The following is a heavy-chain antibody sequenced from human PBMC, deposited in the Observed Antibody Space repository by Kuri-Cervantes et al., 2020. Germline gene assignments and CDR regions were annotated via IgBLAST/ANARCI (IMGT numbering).Heavy chain of an antibody. CDR1: GFTFSSYS. J-gene: IGHJ4*02. CDR2: ISSSSSYI. D-gene: IGHD1-26*01. Sequence: GGSLRLSCAASGFTFSSYSMNWVRQAPGKGLEWVSSISSSSSYIYYADSVKGRFTISRDNAKNSLYLQMNSLRAEDTAVYYCASRRRLVGATDYWGQGTLVTVSS. CDR3: ASRRRLVGATDY. V-gene: IGHV3-21*01.